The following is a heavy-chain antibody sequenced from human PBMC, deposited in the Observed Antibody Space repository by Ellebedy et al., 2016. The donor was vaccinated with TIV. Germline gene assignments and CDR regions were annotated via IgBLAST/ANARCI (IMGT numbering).Heavy chain of an antibody. V-gene: IGHV4-39*07. D-gene: IGHD4-17*01. CDR2: FYYSGHT. Sequence: MPSETLSLTCTVSGDSISSSTNYWGWIRQHLGRGLEWIASFYYSGHTYYNASLQSRATISGDTSKNQLSLKVTSVPAAYTAVYYCVRDHDYGYYVFETWGQGTLVTVSS. CDR1: GDSISSSTNY. CDR3: VRDHDYGYYVFET. J-gene: IGHJ5*02.